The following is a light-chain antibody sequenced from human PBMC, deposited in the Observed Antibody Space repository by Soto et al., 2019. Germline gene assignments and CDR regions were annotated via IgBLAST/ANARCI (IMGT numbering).Light chain of an antibody. V-gene: IGKV3-15*01. CDR2: GAS. J-gene: IGKJ2*01. CDR1: QSVRSN. Sequence: EIVMTQSPVTLSVSPGERATLSCRASQSVRSNLAWYQQRRGRAPRLLIYGASTRATGIPARFSVSWSGTEFTLTISSLQSEDFAVYYCQQYERWPYTFGQGTKLEIK. CDR3: QQYERWPYT.